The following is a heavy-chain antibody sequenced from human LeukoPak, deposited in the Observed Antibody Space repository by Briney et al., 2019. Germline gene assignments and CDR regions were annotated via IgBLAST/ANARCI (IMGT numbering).Heavy chain of an antibody. Sequence: SGGSRRLSCATSAFTFSNYNMNWVRQAPGKGLEWVSSITSSSTYIYYADSVKGRFTISRDNAKNSLYLQMNSLRAEDTAVYYCARDRWFGESLPAHFDYWGQGTLVTVSS. CDR2: ITSSSTYI. J-gene: IGHJ4*02. D-gene: IGHD3-10*01. CDR1: AFTFSNYN. CDR3: ARDRWFGESLPAHFDY. V-gene: IGHV3-21*01.